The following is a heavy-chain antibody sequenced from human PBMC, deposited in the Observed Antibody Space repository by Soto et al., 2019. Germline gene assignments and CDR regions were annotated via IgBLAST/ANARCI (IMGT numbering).Heavy chain of an antibody. CDR2: ISGSGGST. CDR3: AKGRDYYYGMDV. Sequence: GGFLRLSCAASGFTFSSYAMSWVRQAPGKGLEWVSAISGSGGSTYYADSVKGRFTISRDNSKNTLYLQMNSLRAEDTAVYYCAKGRDYYYGMDVWGQGTTVNVSS. J-gene: IGHJ6*02. D-gene: IGHD3-10*01. V-gene: IGHV3-23*01. CDR1: GFTFSSYA.